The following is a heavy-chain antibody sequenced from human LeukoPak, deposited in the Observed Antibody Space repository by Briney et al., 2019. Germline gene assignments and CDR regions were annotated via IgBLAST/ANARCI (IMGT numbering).Heavy chain of an antibody. CDR2: IIPIFGTA. Sequence: SVKVSCKASGGTFSSYAISWVRQAPGQGLEWMGGIIPIFGTANYAQKFQGRVTITADKSTSTAYMELSSLRSEDTAVYYCARAFSYGDSFFDYWGQGTLVTVSS. J-gene: IGHJ4*02. CDR1: GGTFSSYA. D-gene: IGHD4-17*01. V-gene: IGHV1-69*06. CDR3: ARAFSYGDSFFDY.